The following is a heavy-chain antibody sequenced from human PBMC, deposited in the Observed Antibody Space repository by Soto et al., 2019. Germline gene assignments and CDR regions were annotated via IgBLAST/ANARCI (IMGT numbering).Heavy chain of an antibody. J-gene: IGHJ4*02. V-gene: IGHV4-31*03. CDR3: ARAKTIFGIINVFDY. D-gene: IGHD3-3*01. CDR2: IYYSGST. Sequence: LSLTCTVSGGSINSGGYYWSWIRQHPGKGLEWIGYIYYSGSTYYNPSLKSRVTISVDTSKNQFSLKLTSVTAADTAVYFCARAKTIFGIINVFDYWGQGNLVTVSS. CDR1: GGSINSGGYY.